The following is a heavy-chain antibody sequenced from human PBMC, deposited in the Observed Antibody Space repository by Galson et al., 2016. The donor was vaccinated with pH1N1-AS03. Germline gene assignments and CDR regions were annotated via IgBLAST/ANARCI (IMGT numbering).Heavy chain of an antibody. V-gene: IGHV1-46*01. CDR1: GYTFTSYY. Sequence: VKVSCKASGYTFTSYYIHWVRQAPGQGLEWMGMINPSDGGKTYAQRFEDRLTTTRDTSTTTVYLEVRSLYSGDSAVYFCLRERLQGARVFDLWGQGTMVIVSS. CDR3: LRERLQGARVFDL. CDR2: INPSDGGK. D-gene: IGHD1-26*01. J-gene: IGHJ3*01.